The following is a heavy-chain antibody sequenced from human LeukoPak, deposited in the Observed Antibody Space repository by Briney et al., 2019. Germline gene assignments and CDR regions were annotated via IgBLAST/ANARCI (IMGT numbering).Heavy chain of an antibody. CDR3: ARLGRPSFLEWLSLDFDY. Sequence: GASVEVSCKASGYSFTTYDINWVRQAPGQGLEWMGWINPNSGGTNYAQKFQGRVTMTRDTSISTAYMELSRLRSDDTAVYYCARLGRPSFLEWLSLDFDYWGQGTLVTVSS. V-gene: IGHV1-2*02. J-gene: IGHJ4*02. CDR2: INPNSGGT. CDR1: GYSFTTYD. D-gene: IGHD3-3*01.